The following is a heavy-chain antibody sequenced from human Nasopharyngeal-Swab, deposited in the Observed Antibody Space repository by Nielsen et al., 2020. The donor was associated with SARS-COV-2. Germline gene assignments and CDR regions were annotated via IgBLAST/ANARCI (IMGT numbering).Heavy chain of an antibody. Sequence: SCTVSGGSISSGSYYWSWIRQPAGKGLEWIGRIYTSGSTNYNPSLKSRVTISVDTSKNQFSLKLSSVTAADTAVYFCARYKAAAGIWAFDIWGQGTMVTVSS. V-gene: IGHV4-61*02. J-gene: IGHJ3*02. D-gene: IGHD6-13*01. CDR1: GGSISSGSYY. CDR2: IYTSGST. CDR3: ARYKAAAGIWAFDI.